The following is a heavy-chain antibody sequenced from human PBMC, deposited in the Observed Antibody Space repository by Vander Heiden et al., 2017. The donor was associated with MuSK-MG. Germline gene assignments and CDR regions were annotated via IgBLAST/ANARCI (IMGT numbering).Heavy chain of an antibody. Sequence: QVQLVQSGAEVKKPGSSVKVSCNASGGTFSSYAISWVRQAPGQGLEWMGGIIPIFGTANYAQKCQGRVTITADKSTSTAYMELSSLRSEDTAVYYCARSYCSGGSCYSLAFDIWGQGTMVTVSS. V-gene: IGHV1-69*06. J-gene: IGHJ3*02. CDR1: GGTFSSYA. D-gene: IGHD2-15*01. CDR2: IIPIFGTA. CDR3: ARSYCSGGSCYSLAFDI.